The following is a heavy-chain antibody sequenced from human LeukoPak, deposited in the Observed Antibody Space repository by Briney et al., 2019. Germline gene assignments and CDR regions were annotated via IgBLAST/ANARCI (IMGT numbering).Heavy chain of an antibody. J-gene: IGHJ5*02. D-gene: IGHD6-13*01. V-gene: IGHV3-23*01. Sequence: GGSLRLSCAASGFTFSSYAMSWVRQAPGKGLEWVSAISGSGGSTYYADSVKGRFTISRNNSKNTLYLQMSSLRAEDTAVYYCVKYSNSCYDPWGQGTLVTVSS. CDR2: ISGSGGST. CDR1: GFTFSSYA. CDR3: VKYSNSCYDP.